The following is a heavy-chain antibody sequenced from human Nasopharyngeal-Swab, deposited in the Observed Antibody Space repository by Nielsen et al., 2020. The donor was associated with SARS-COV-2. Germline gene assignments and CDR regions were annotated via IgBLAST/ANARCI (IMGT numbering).Heavy chain of an antibody. J-gene: IGHJ3*02. Sequence: GESLKISCSSSGFTFSCFCMHWVRQAPGKGLEWVAVIWYDGSNKYYADSVKGRFTISRDNSKNTLYLQMNSLRAEDTAVYYCARGLYYYGSGSHSYAFDIWGQGTMVTVSS. D-gene: IGHD3-10*01. V-gene: IGHV3-33*01. CDR1: GFTFSCFC. CDR3: ARGLYYYGSGSHSYAFDI. CDR2: IWYDGSNK.